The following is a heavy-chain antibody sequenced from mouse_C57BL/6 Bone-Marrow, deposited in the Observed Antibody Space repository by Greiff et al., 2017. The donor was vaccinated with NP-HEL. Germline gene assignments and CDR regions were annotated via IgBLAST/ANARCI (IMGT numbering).Heavy chain of an antibody. V-gene: IGHV1-54*01. D-gene: IGHD1-3*01. CDR1: GYAFTNYL. Sequence: VQLQQSGAELVRPGTSVKVSCKASGYAFTNYLIEWVKQRPGQGLEWIGVFNPGSGGTNYNEKFKGKATLTADKSSSTAYMQLSSLTSDYSAVYFWAREGSGPPDYFDYWGQGTTLTVSS. J-gene: IGHJ2*01. CDR2: FNPGSGGT. CDR3: AREGSGPPDYFDY.